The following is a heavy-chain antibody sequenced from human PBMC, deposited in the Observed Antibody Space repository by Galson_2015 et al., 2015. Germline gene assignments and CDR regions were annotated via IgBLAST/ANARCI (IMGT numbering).Heavy chain of an antibody. CDR2: ISGYNGDT. CDR3: ARDIGHWFDP. Sequence: QSGAEVKRPGASVKVSCKASGYRFTSYGISWVRQAPGQGLEWMGWISGYNGDTYFAQKLQGRVTMTRDTSTNTAYMELRSLRSDDTAIYYCARDIGHWFDPWGQGTLVTVSS. V-gene: IGHV1-18*01. J-gene: IGHJ5*02. D-gene: IGHD3-16*02. CDR1: GYRFTSYG.